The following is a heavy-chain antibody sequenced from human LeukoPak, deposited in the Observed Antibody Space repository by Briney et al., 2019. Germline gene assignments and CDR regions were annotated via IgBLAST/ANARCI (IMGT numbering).Heavy chain of an antibody. V-gene: IGHV3-30-3*01. CDR1: GFTFSSYA. D-gene: IGHD3-3*01. J-gene: IGHJ4*02. CDR3: AKGHRDASITIFGVVIWGYFDY. CDR2: ISYDGSNK. Sequence: QPGGSLRLSCAASGFTFSSYAMHWVRQAPGKGLEWVAVISYDGSNKYYADSVKGRFTISRDNSKNTLYLQMNSLRAEDTAVYYCAKGHRDASITIFGVVIWGYFDYWGQGTLVTVSS.